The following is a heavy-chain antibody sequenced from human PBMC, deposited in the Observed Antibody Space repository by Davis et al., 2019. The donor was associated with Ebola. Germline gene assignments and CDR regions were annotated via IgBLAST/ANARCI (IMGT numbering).Heavy chain of an antibody. J-gene: IGHJ6*03. V-gene: IGHV4-59*01. Sequence: SETLSLTCTVSGGSISSYYWSWIRQPPGKGLEWIGYIYYNGNTYYNPSLKSRVSISVDMSKNQFSLNLRSVTAADTAVYYCARDHEDSSGWLQTGYYYYYMDVWGKGTTVTVSS. D-gene: IGHD6-19*01. CDR2: IYYNGNT. CDR1: GGSISSYY. CDR3: ARDHEDSSGWLQTGYYYYYMDV.